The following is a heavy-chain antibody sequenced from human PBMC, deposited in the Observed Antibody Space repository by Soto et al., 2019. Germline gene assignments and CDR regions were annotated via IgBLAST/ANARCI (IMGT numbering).Heavy chain of an antibody. CDR3: ARDAGLYGSGSYDPNYYYYGMDV. CDR2: IIPILGIA. D-gene: IGHD3-10*01. CDR1: GGTFSSYT. Sequence: SVKGSCKASGGTFSSYTISWVRQAPGQRLEWMGRIIPILGIANYEQKFQGRVTITADKSTSTAYMELSSLRSEDTAVYYCARDAGLYGSGSYDPNYYYYGMDVWGQGTTVTVSS. J-gene: IGHJ6*02. V-gene: IGHV1-69*04.